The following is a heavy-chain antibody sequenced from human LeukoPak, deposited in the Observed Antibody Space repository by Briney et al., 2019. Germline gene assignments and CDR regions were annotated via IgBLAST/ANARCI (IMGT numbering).Heavy chain of an antibody. Sequence: SETLSLTCTVSGGSISSGCYYWSWIRQHPGKGLEWIGSIYYSGSTNYNPSLQGRVTISLDTSRNQFSLKLSSVTAADTAVYYCASGDNDPLFDYWGQGTLVTVSS. CDR3: ASGDNDPLFDY. D-gene: IGHD1-1*01. CDR1: GGSISSGCYY. J-gene: IGHJ4*02. CDR2: IYYSGST. V-gene: IGHV4-31*03.